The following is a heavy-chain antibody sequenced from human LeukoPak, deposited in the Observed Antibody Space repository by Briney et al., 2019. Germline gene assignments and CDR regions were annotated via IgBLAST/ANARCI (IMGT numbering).Heavy chain of an antibody. V-gene: IGHV3-23*01. D-gene: IGHD1-26*01. Sequence: GGSLRLSCAASGFTFSSSAMSWVRQVPGKGLEWVSGISASGGSTSYADSVRGRFTIPRDNSKLTVYVQMHRLRDEDTGVYYCEKDQRWESPHYLDFWGQGTLVTVSS. CDR3: EKDQRWESPHYLDF. CDR1: GFTFSSSA. J-gene: IGHJ4*02. CDR2: ISASGGST.